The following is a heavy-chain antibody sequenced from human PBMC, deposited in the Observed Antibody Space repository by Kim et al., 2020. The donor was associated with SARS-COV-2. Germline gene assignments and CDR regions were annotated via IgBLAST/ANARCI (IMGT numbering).Heavy chain of an antibody. CDR1: GFTLSTYW. J-gene: IGHJ4*02. V-gene: IGHV3-74*03. D-gene: IGHD3-10*01. Sequence: GGSLRLSCAASGFTLSTYWMHWVRQAPGKGLMWVSHINRDGRRAAYADSVRGRFTVSRDNAKNTLYLQMDSLRAEDTAVYYCARDRGKQDDYWGQGTLVTVSS. CDR2: INRDGRRA. CDR3: ARDRGKQDDY.